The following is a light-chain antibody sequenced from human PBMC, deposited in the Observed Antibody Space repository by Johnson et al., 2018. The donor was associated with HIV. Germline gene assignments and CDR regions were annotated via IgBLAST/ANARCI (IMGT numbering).Light chain of an antibody. CDR2: DNN. CDR1: GSNIGSHY. Sequence: QAVLTQPPSVSAAPGQRVTISCSGRGSNIGSHYVSWYQQLPGTAPKLLIYDNNRRPSGIPDRFSGSKSGTSATLGITGLQTGDEADYYCGTWDSSLTSYVFGAGTKVTVL. CDR3: GTWDSSLTSYV. V-gene: IGLV1-51*01. J-gene: IGLJ1*01.